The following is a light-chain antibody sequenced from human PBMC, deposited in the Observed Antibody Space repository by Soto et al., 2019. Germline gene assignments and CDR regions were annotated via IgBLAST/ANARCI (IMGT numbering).Light chain of an antibody. V-gene: IGKV3-20*01. Sequence: EIVLTQSPGTLSLSPGERATLSCRASQNGNSNFLAWYQQKPGQGPRLLIYGTSGRATGIPDSFSGSGSGTDFTLTISRLEPEDFDVYYCQHYGSSLIFSFGPGTKGEIK. CDR2: GTS. CDR1: QNGNSNF. CDR3: QHYGSSLIFS. J-gene: IGKJ3*01.